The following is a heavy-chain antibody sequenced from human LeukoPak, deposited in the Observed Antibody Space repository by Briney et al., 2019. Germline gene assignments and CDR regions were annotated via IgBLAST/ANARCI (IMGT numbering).Heavy chain of an antibody. CDR3: ARVAVAGGAAVDY. V-gene: IGHV4-59*01. Sequence: SETLSLTCTVSGGSISSYYWSWIRQPPGKGLEWIGYIYYSGSTNYNPSLKSRVTISVDTSKNQFSLKLSSVTAADTAVYYCARVAVAGGAAVDYWGQGTLVTVSS. D-gene: IGHD6-19*01. CDR2: IYYSGST. CDR1: GGSISSYY. J-gene: IGHJ4*02.